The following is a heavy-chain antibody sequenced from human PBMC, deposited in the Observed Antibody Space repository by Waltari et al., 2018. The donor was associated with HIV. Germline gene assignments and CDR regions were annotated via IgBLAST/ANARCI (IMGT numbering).Heavy chain of an antibody. Sequence: QVQLQESGPGLLRPSETLSLTCSVSGDSITSGYYWGWIRQSPTKGLEWIGSIYQSGSARFNPSLKTRVSMSISTSTNQFSLKLTSVTAADTAIYYCARDAYYDFWSGALFPRPDWFDPWGQGALVSVSS. V-gene: IGHV4-38-2*02. J-gene: IGHJ5*02. CDR1: GDSITSGYY. CDR2: IYQSGSA. D-gene: IGHD3-3*01. CDR3: ARDAYYDFWSGALFPRPDWFDP.